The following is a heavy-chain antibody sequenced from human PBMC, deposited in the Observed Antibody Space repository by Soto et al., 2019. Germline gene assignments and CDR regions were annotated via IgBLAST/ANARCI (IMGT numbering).Heavy chain of an antibody. CDR1: GYTFASDG. J-gene: IGHJ4*02. CDR2: ISAYNGNT. Sequence: GGSVQVSCRTCGYTFASDGVGWVRQAPGQGLEWMGWISAYNGNTNYAQKVQGRVTMTTDTSTSTVYMELRSLRSYDTAVYYCAREGIEVPGSRGGCDHWGQGPLVTVSA. V-gene: IGHV1-18*04. D-gene: IGHD6-19*01. CDR3: AREGIEVPGSRGGCDH.